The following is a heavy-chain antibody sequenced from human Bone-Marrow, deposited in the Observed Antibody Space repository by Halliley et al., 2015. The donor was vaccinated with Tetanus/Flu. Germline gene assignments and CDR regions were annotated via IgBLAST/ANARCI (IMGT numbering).Heavy chain of an antibody. D-gene: IGHD2-2*03. J-gene: IGHJ5*02. CDR3: TRGPGYCSQGTCYAWFDL. V-gene: IGHV3-48*03. CDR2: SNSGDTV. Sequence: SNSGDTVHADSVKGRFAISRDNSKNSVYLQMNSLTVEDTAVYYCTRGPGYCSQGTCYAWFDLWGPGTLVTVSS.